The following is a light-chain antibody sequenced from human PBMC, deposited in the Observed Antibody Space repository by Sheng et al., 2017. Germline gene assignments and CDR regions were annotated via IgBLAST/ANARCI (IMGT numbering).Light chain of an antibody. V-gene: IGKV3D-20*02. CDR1: QSVSSN. J-gene: IGKJ4*01. Sequence: EIVMTQSPATLSVSPGDRATLSCRASQSVSSNLAWYQQKPGQTPRLLIYGASSRATGIPDRFSGSGSGTDFTLTISRLEPEDFAVYYCQQRSSSLTFGGGTKVEI. CDR3: QQRSSSLT. CDR2: GAS.